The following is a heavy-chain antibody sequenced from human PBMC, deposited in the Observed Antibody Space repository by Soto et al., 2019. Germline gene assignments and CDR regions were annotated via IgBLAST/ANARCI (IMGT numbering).Heavy chain of an antibody. CDR3: ARGEFGELPSNYYGMDV. J-gene: IGHJ6*02. CDR2: ISYDGSNK. V-gene: IGHV3-30-3*01. Sequence: GWSLRLSCASSVFTFSSYAMHWVRQAPGKGLEWVAVISYDGSNKYYADSVKGRFTISRDNSKNTLYLQMNSLRAEDTAVYYCARGEFGELPSNYYGMDVWGQGTTVTVSS. D-gene: IGHD3-10*01. CDR1: VFTFSSYA.